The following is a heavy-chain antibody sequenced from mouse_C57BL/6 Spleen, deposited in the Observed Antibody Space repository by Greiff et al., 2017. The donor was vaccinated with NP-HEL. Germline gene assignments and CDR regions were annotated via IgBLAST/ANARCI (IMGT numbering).Heavy chain of an antibody. V-gene: IGHV1-9*01. D-gene: IGHD1-1*01. CDR1: GYTFTGYW. CDR2: ILPGSGST. J-gene: IGHJ1*03. CDR3: ARAPTYGSSYYWYFDV. Sequence: VQLQQSGAELMKPGASVKLSCKATGYTFTGYWIEWVKQRPGHGLEWIGEILPGSGSTNYNEKFKGKATFTADTSSNTAYMQLSSLTTEDSAIYYCARAPTYGSSYYWYFDVWGTGTTVTVSS.